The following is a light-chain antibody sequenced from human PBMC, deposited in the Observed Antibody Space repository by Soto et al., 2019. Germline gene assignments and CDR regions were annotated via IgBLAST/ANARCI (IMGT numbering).Light chain of an antibody. V-gene: IGKV3-20*01. CDR3: QQYGSSPLYT. J-gene: IGKJ2*01. CDR1: QSVVNNY. Sequence: EIVLTQSPGTLSLSPGERATLSCRASQSVVNNYLAWYQQRPGQTPRLLIYGASSRATGIPDRFSGSGSGTDFTLTISRLEPEDFAVYYCQQYGSSPLYTFGQGTKLEIK. CDR2: GAS.